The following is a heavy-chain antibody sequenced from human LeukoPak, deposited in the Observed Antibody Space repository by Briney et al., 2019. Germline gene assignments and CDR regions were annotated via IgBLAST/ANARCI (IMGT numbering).Heavy chain of an antibody. CDR3: ATEGGGSYAFDI. D-gene: IGHD1-26*01. J-gene: IGHJ3*02. V-gene: IGHV3-43D*04. CDR2: ISWDGGST. CDR1: GFAFDDCA. Sequence: GGSLRLSCAASGFAFDDCAMHWVRQAPGKGLEWVSLISWDGGSTYYADSVKGRFTISRDNSKNSLYLQMNSLRAEDTALYYCATEGGGSYAFDIWGQGTMVTVSS.